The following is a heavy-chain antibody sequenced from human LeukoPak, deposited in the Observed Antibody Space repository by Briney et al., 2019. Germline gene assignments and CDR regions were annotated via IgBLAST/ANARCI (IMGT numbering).Heavy chain of an antibody. Sequence: GGSLRLSCAASGFTFTEYWMTWVRQAPGQRLEWVANIKQDGSELYYVDSLEGRFTISRDNTKNSVYLQMNSLGVEDTAVYYCAREAYCGGPSCFAVSYMDVWGEGTTVTVSS. D-gene: IGHD2-21*01. V-gene: IGHV3-7*01. CDR3: AREAYCGGPSCFAVSYMDV. CDR1: GFTFTEYW. J-gene: IGHJ6*03. CDR2: IKQDGSEL.